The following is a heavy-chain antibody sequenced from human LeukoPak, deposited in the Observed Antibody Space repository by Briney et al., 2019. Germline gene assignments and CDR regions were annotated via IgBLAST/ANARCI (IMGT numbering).Heavy chain of an antibody. CDR2: INTDGSHT. J-gene: IGHJ4*02. V-gene: IGHV3-74*01. D-gene: IGHD3-22*01. CDR3: AKRGYYDSSGYFDY. CDR1: GFTFNNYW. Sequence: GGSLRLSCAASGFTFNNYWMHWVRQAPGKGLVWVSRINTDGSHTNYADSVKGRFTFSRDNAKNTLYLQMNSLRAEDTAVYYCAKRGYYDSSGYFDYWGQGTLVTVSS.